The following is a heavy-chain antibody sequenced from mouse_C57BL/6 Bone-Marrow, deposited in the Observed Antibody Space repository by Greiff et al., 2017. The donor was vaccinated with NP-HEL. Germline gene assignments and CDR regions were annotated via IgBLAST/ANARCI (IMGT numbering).Heavy chain of an antibody. CDR2: IYPRSGNT. CDR3: ARRRDFSMDY. V-gene: IGHV1-81*01. CDR1: GYTFTSYG. Sequence: QVQLQQSGAELARPGASVKLSCKASGYTFTSYGISWVKQRTGQGLEWIGEIYPRSGNTYYNEKFKGKATLTADKSSSTEYMELRSLTSEDSAVYFCARRRDFSMDYWGQGTSGTVSS. J-gene: IGHJ4*01.